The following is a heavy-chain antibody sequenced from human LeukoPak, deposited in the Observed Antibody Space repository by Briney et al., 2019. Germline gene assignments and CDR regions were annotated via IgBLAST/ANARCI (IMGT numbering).Heavy chain of an antibody. Sequence: SVKVSCKASVGTFSSYAISWLRQAPGQGLEWMGGIIPIFGTANYAQKFQGRVTITADESTSTAYMELSSLRSEDTAVYYCASGLYYGSGSYPYYYYGMDVWGKGTTVTVSS. CDR1: VGTFSSYA. D-gene: IGHD3-10*01. V-gene: IGHV1-69*13. CDR2: IIPIFGTA. J-gene: IGHJ6*04. CDR3: ASGLYYGSGSYPYYYYGMDV.